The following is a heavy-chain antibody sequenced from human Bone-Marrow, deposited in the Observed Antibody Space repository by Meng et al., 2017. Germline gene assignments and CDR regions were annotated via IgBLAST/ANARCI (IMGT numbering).Heavy chain of an antibody. Sequence: GGSLRLSCAASGFTFDDYAMHWVRQAPGKGLEWVSLISWDGGSTYYADSMKGRFTISRDNSKNSLYLQMNSLRAEDTALYYCAKDMSWRIQIDYYYYGMDVWGQGTTVTVSS. V-gene: IGHV3-43D*03. CDR1: GFTFDDYA. CDR3: AKDMSWRIQIDYYYYGMDV. J-gene: IGHJ6*02. CDR2: ISWDGGST. D-gene: IGHD5-18*01.